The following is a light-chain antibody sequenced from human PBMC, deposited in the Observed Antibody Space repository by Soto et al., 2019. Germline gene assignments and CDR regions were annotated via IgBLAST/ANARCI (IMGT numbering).Light chain of an antibody. CDR1: QSVSSN. J-gene: IGKJ4*01. CDR2: GAS. CDR3: HQYNDWPLT. Sequence: DIVMTQSPATLSVSPGERATLSCRASQSVSSNLAWYQQKPGQAPRLLIYGASNRTTGIPARFSCSASGTEFTLTISSLQSEDFAVYYCHQYNDWPLTFGGGTKVEIK. V-gene: IGKV3-15*01.